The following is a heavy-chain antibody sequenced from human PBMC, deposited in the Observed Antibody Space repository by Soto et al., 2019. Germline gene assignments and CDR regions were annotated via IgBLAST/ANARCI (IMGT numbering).Heavy chain of an antibody. J-gene: IGHJ3*02. V-gene: IGHV1-24*01. D-gene: IGHD4-4*01. Sequence: ASVKVSCKVSGYTLTELSMHWVRQAPGKGLEWMGGFDPEDGETIYAQKFQGRVTMTEDTSTDTAYMELSSLRSEDTAVYYCATASCRDYSNYVAFDRWGQGKMDPVSS. CDR3: ATASCRDYSNYVAFDR. CDR1: GYTLTELS. CDR2: FDPEDGET.